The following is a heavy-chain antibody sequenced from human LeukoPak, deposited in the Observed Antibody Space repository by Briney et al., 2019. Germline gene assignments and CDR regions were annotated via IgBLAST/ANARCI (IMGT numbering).Heavy chain of an antibody. CDR2: IYPGDSRT. J-gene: IGHJ5*02. Sequence: GDSLKIFCKAFGHSFNDNWIGWVRHMPGKGLEWMGVIYPGDSRTRYNPSFQGQVTISVDKSINTAYLQWSSLKASDTAIYYCAFRRFSSRWSDPWGQGTLVSVSS. V-gene: IGHV5-51*01. CDR1: GHSFNDNW. CDR3: AFRRFSSRWSDP. D-gene: IGHD6-13*01.